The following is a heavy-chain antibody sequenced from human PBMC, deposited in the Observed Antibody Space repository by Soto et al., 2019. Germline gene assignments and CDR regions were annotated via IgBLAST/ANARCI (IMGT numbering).Heavy chain of an antibody. CDR2: FDPEDDET. CDR1: GYSLTEIS. D-gene: IGHD6-19*01. V-gene: IGHV1-24*01. J-gene: IGHJ5*02. Sequence: QVQLVQSGAEVKKPGASVKVSCKVSGYSLTEISMHWVRQAPGNGLEWMGGFDPEDDETIYAQKFQGRLTMTEDTSTDTAYMELSGLRSEDTAVYYCATESGWYNWFDPWGQGTLVTVSS. CDR3: ATESGWYNWFDP.